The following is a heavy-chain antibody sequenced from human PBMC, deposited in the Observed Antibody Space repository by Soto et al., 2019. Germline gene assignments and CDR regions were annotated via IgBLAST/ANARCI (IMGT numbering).Heavy chain of an antibody. D-gene: IGHD6-13*01. CDR3: ARDLGIAARVDHNWYDP. Sequence: GGSLRLSCAASGFTFSSYWMHWVRQAPGKGLVWVSRINSDGSSTSYADSVKGRFTISRDNAKNTLYLQMNSLRAEDTAVYYCARDLGIAARVDHNWYDPWGKGTMVTVSS. CDR1: GFTFSSYW. CDR2: INSDGSST. J-gene: IGHJ5*02. V-gene: IGHV3-74*01.